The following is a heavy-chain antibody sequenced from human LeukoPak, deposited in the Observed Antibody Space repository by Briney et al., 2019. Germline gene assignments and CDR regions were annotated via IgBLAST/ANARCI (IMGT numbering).Heavy chain of an antibody. CDR1: GYTLTELS. J-gene: IGHJ3*02. Sequence: ASVKVSCKVSGYTLTELSMHWVRQAPGKGLEWMGGFDPEDGETIYAQKFQGRVTMTEDTSTDTAYMELSSLRSEDTAVYYCATPRFLEWLSPRGAFDIWGQGTMVTVSS. CDR3: ATPRFLEWLSPRGAFDI. D-gene: IGHD3-3*01. CDR2: FDPEDGET. V-gene: IGHV1-24*01.